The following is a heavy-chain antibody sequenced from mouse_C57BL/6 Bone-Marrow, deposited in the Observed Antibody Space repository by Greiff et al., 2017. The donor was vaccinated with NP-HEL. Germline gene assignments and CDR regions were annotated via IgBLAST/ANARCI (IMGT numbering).Heavy chain of an antibody. Sequence: EVQRVESGGGLVKPGGSLKLSCAASGFTFSSYAMSWVRQTPEKRLEWVATISSGGSYTYYPDSVKGRFTISRDNAKNTLYLQMSSLRSEDTAMYYCARLVYYAMDYWGQGTSVTVSS. CDR1: GFTFSSYA. V-gene: IGHV5-9-3*01. CDR2: ISSGGSYT. J-gene: IGHJ4*01. CDR3: ARLVYYAMDY.